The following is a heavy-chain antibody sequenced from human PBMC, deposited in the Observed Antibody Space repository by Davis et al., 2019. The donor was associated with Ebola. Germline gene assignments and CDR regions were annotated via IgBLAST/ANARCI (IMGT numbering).Heavy chain of an antibody. CDR3: ARAQFPTTSDH. V-gene: IGHV1-2*06. D-gene: IGHD1-1*01. J-gene: IGHJ4*02. Sequence: ASAKVSCKASGYTFTSYGISWVRQPPGQGLEWMGRINPNSGDTKYGQKLQGRVTMTSDTSIRTAYMELTRLTSDDTAVYYCARAQFPTTSDHWGQGTLVTVSS. CDR1: GYTFTSYG. CDR2: INPNSGDT.